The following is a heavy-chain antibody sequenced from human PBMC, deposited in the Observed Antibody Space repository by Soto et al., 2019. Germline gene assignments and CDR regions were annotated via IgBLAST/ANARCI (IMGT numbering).Heavy chain of an antibody. CDR3: ARAYGANSVGSDRFDP. D-gene: IGHD4-17*01. V-gene: IGHV1-69*02. J-gene: IGHJ5*02. CDR2: IIPILGIA. Sequence: QVQLVQSGAEVKKPGSSVKVSCKASGGTFSSYTISWVRQAPGQGLEWMGRIIPILGIANYAQKFQGRVNITADNPTITAYMELSSLRSEDTSVYYSARAYGANSVGSDRFDPWGHGTLVTVSS. CDR1: GGTFSSYT.